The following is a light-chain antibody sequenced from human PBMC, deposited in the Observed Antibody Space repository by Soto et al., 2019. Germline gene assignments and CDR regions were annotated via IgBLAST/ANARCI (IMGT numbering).Light chain of an antibody. CDR2: GAS. J-gene: IGKJ5*01. CDR1: QSVSSN. Sequence: EIVMTQSPATLSLSPGERATLSCRASQSVSSNLAWYQQKPGQAPRLLIYGASTRATGIPARFSGSGSGTEFTLTISSLQSEDFGVYYCQQYHNWPITFGQGRRLEIK. CDR3: QQYHNWPIT. V-gene: IGKV3-15*01.